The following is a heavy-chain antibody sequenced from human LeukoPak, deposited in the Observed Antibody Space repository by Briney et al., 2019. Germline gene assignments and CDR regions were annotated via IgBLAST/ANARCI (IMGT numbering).Heavy chain of an antibody. J-gene: IGHJ3*02. CDR3: AREISSTIFGALRSDAFDI. CDR1: GYTFTGYY. Sequence: ASVKVSCKASGYTFTGYYMHWVRQAPGQGLEWMGWINPNSGGTNYAQKFQGRVTMTRDTSTSTAYMELSRLRSDDTAVYYCAREISSTIFGALRSDAFDIWGQGTMVTVSS. D-gene: IGHD3-3*01. V-gene: IGHV1-2*02. CDR2: INPNSGGT.